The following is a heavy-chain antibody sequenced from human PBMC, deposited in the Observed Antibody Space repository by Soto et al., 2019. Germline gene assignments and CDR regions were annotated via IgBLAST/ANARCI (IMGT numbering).Heavy chain of an antibody. Sequence: SETLSLTCTVSGGSISSYYWSWIRQPPGKGLEWIGYIYYSGSTNYNPSLKSRVTISVDTSKNQFSLKLSSVTAADAAVYYCATQEVGGSYVYTFDPWGQGTLVTVSS. D-gene: IGHD1-26*01. CDR3: ATQEVGGSYVYTFDP. J-gene: IGHJ5*02. V-gene: IGHV4-59*08. CDR2: IYYSGST. CDR1: GGSISSYY.